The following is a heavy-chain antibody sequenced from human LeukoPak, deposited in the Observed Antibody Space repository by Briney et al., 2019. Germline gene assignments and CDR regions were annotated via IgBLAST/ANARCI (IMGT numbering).Heavy chain of an antibody. V-gene: IGHV3-30*02. CDR2: IRYDGSNK. D-gene: IGHD1-14*01. CDR1: GFTFSSYG. Sequence: AGGSLRLSCAASGFTFSSYGMHSVRQAPGKGLEWVAFIRYDGSNKYYADSVKGRFTISRDNSKNTLYLQMNSLRAEDTAVYYCAKIEPGVPDYWGQGTLVTVSS. CDR3: AKIEPGVPDY. J-gene: IGHJ4*02.